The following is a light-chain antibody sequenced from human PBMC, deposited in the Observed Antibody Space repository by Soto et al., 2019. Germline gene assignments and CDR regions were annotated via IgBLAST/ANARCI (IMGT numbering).Light chain of an antibody. Sequence: DIQMTQSPSSLSASVGDRVTITCRASQSIITYLNWYQQKPGRAPKLPIYAASTLQSGVPSRFSGSGSGTDFTLTISSLQPEDFATYYCQQSYSTLLTFGGGTKVEI. J-gene: IGKJ4*01. V-gene: IGKV1-39*01. CDR2: AAS. CDR3: QQSYSTLLT. CDR1: QSIITY.